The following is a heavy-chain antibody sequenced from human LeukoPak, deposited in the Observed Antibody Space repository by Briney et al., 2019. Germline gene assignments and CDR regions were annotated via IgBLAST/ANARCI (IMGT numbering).Heavy chain of an antibody. CDR3: ARGESNYFGSKYLDY. CDR2: ISSTSNTI. CDR1: GFTFSDYY. J-gene: IGHJ4*02. V-gene: IGHV3-11*01. Sequence: GGSLRLSCAASGFTFSDYYLSWVRQAPGKGLDWVAYISSTSNTIYYTDSLKGRFTISRDNAKTSLYLQMNSLRAEDTAVYYCARGESNYFGSKYLDYWGQGTLVTVSS. D-gene: IGHD3-10*01.